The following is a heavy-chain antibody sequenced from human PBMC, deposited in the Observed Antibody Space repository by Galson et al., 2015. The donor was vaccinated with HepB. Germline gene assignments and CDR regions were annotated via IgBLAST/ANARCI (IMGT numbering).Heavy chain of an antibody. D-gene: IGHD7-27*01. J-gene: IGHJ4*02. CDR2: IYWDDDK. Sequence: PALVKPTQTLTLTCSFSGFSLTARPVGVGWIRQPPGKALEWLAVIYWDDDKRYSPSLRNRLTITKDTSKNQVVLTMTNMDPVDTGIYYCAHRSPQSANWDSNCFDYWGQGTLVTVSS. CDR1: GFSLTARPVG. V-gene: IGHV2-5*02. CDR3: AHRSPQSANWDSNCFDY.